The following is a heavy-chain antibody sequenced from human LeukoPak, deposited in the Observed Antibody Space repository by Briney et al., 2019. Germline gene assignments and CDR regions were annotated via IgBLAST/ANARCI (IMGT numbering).Heavy chain of an antibody. CDR1: GFTFSNYD. J-gene: IGHJ5*02. D-gene: IGHD6-19*01. CDR3: AKDLSRAVAADWFDP. V-gene: IGHV3-23*01. CDR2: ISDSGGST. Sequence: PGGPLRLSCAASGFTFSNYDMSWVRQAPGKGLEWVSSISDSGGSTYYADSVKGRFTISRDNSKNTLYLQMTNLRAADTAVYYCAKDLSRAVAADWFDPWDQGSLVTVSS.